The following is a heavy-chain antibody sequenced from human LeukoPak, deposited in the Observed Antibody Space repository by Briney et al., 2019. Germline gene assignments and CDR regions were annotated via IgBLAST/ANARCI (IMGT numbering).Heavy chain of an antibody. CDR2: IHYSGST. CDR3: ARTFGDFGRIDFFDY. D-gene: IGHD3-16*01. CDR1: GGSLNSKY. V-gene: IGHV4-59*01. J-gene: IGHJ4*02. Sequence: SETLSLTCTVSGGSLNSKYWWSWIRQPPGKGLEWLGYIHYSGSTIYTPSLKSRVTISVDMSKSQFSLRLSSVTAAVTAVYYCARTFGDFGRIDFFDYWGQGTLVTVSS.